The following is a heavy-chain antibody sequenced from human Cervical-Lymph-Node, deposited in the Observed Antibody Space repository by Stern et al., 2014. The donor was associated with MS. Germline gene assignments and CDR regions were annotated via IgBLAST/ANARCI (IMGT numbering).Heavy chain of an antibody. J-gene: IGHJ4*02. V-gene: IGHV1-24*01. CDR2: FDPEDGET. CDR1: GYTVTGFF. Sequence: QXXLVQSGAEVKQPGASVKVSCKVSGYTVTGFFMHWVRQAPGKGLEWMGGFDPEDGETIYAQKFQVRITMTEYTSTDTAYMELNSLRXDXXAXYYXATDYDYWGQXTLVTVSS. CDR3: ATDYDY.